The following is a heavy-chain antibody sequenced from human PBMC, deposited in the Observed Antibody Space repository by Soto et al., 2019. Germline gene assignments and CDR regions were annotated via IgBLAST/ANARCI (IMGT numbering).Heavy chain of an antibody. CDR1: GYSISSGSY. CDR2: IYHGGTT. J-gene: IGHJ6*02. D-gene: IGHD3-10*01. V-gene: IGHV4-38-2*02. CDR3: ARLDGSGTLFGMDV. Sequence: PSETLSLTCTVSGYSISSGSYWAWIRQPPGKGPEWIASIYHGGTTFYNPSLKSRITISVDTSNNQFSLKLTSVTAADTAVYYCARLDGSGTLFGMDVWGQGTTVTVSS.